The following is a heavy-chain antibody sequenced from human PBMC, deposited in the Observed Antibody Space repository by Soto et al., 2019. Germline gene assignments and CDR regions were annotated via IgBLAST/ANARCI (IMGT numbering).Heavy chain of an antibody. D-gene: IGHD6-19*01. CDR2: MNPNSINK. CDR3: ARGLSGWT. J-gene: IGHJ5*02. CDR1: GYTFTNYD. V-gene: IGHV1-8*01. Sequence: QVQLVQSGAEVKKPGASVKVSCKASGYTFTNYDLNWVRQATGQGLEWMGWMNPNSINKAYARKFQGCVTMTMNTSISKAYMELSSLRSEDTAVYYCARGLSGWTWGPGTLVTVSS.